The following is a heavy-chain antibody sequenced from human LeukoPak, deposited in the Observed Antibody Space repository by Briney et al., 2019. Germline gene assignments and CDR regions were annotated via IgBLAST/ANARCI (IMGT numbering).Heavy chain of an antibody. CDR3: ARIPGDSSSAGLHYYYYMDV. V-gene: IGHV4-61*02. CDR1: GGSISSGSYY. Sequence: PSETLSLTCTVSGGSISSGSYYWSWIRQPAGKGLEWIGRIYTSGSTNYNPSLKSRVTISVDTSKNQFSLKLSSVTAADTAVYYCARIPGDSSSAGLHYYYYMDVWGKGTTVTVSS. CDR2: IYTSGST. J-gene: IGHJ6*03. D-gene: IGHD6-6*01.